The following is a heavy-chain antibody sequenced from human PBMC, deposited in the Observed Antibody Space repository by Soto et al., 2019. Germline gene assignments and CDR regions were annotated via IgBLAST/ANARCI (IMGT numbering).Heavy chain of an antibody. CDR3: ARGGCYDPEAIDI. CDR1: GGTFSSYD. D-gene: IGHD2-2*01. Sequence: ASVKVSCKASGGTFSSYDISWVRQAPGQGLEWMGGISPICGTPSYAQKFQGRVTITADDSTSTAYMELSSLRSEDTAVNYCARGGCYDPEAIDIWGQGTMVTVSS. CDR2: ISPICGTP. V-gene: IGHV1-69*13. J-gene: IGHJ3*02.